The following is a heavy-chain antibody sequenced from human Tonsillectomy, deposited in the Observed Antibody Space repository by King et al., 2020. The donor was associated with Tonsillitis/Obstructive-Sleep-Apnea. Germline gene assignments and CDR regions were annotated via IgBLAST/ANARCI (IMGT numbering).Heavy chain of an antibody. Sequence: VQLVESGAEVKTPGASVKVSCKASGYTFTRYYIHWVRQARGQGLDWMGIINPSSGVPTYAQKFQGRVTMRTDTSASKVYLELSSLRSEDTAVYYCARDDVVGRYIDSWGQGTLVTVSS. CDR2: INPSSGVP. J-gene: IGHJ4*02. V-gene: IGHV1-46*01. D-gene: IGHD2-2*02. CDR3: ARDDVVGRYIDS. CDR1: GYTFTRYY.